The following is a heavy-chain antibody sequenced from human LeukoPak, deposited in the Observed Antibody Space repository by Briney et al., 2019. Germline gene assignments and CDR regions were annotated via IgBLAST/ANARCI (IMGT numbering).Heavy chain of an antibody. D-gene: IGHD5-18*01. CDR2: ISSSSSTI. V-gene: IGHV3-48*01. CDR3: ASKQGGYSYGYRWYFDL. Sequence: VHLGGSLRLSCAASGFTFSSYSMNWVRQAPGKGLEWVSYISSSSSTIYYADSVKGRFTISRDNAKNSLYLQMNSLRAEDTAVYYCASKQGGYSYGYRWYFDLWGRGTLVTVSS. CDR1: GFTFSSYS. J-gene: IGHJ2*01.